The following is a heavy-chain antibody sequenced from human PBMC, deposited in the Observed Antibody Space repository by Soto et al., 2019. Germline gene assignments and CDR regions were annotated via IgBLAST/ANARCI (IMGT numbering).Heavy chain of an antibody. Sequence: QVQLVQSGAEVKKPGASVKVSCKASGYTFTGYYMHWVRQAPAQGLEWMGWINPNSGGTNYAQKFQGRVTMTRDTSISTAYMELSRLRSDDTAVYYCARDRGTRITIFGVVITDWFDPWGQGTLVTVSS. CDR1: GYTFTGYY. CDR3: ARDRGTRITIFGVVITDWFDP. V-gene: IGHV1-2*02. J-gene: IGHJ5*02. D-gene: IGHD3-3*01. CDR2: INPNSGGT.